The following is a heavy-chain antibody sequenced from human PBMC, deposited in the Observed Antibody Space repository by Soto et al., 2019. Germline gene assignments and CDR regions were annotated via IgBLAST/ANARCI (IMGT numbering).Heavy chain of an antibody. CDR2: MYNTGST. Sequence: SETLSLTCTVSGGSISGYYWSWIRQPPGKGLEWIGYMYNTGSTVYNPSFKSRVTISVDTSKNQFSLKLNSVTAADTAVYYCARDWRILGMDVWGQGTTVTVSS. CDR3: ARDWRILGMDV. J-gene: IGHJ6*02. V-gene: IGHV4-59*01. CDR1: GGSISGYY.